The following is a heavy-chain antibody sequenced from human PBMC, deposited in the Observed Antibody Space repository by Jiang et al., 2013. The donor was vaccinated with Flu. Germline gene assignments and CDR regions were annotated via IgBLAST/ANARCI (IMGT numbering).Heavy chain of an antibody. V-gene: IGHV2-5*05. CDR3: AHIKYYDNIWGTYRYTTDAFDI. Sequence: GVGVGWIRQSPGKALECLALIYWDDDKRYGPSLESRLTITKDTSKNQVVLSMTYMDPVDSATYYYAHIKYYDNIWGTYRYTTDAFDIWGQGTVVTVSS. J-gene: IGHJ3*02. D-gene: IGHD3-16*02. CDR2: IYWDDDK. CDR1: GVG.